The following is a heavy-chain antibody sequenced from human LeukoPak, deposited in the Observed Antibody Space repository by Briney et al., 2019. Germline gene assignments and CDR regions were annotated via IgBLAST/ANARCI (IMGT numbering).Heavy chain of an antibody. CDR1: GFTFSSYA. CDR2: ISGSGGST. Sequence: GGSLRPSCAASGFTFSSYAMSWVRQAPGKGLEWVSAISGSGGSTYYADSVKGRFTISRDNSKNTLYLQMNSLRAEDTAVYYCAKDEGYYDSSGLEYFQHWGQGTLVTVSS. J-gene: IGHJ1*01. V-gene: IGHV3-23*01. D-gene: IGHD3-22*01. CDR3: AKDEGYYDSSGLEYFQH.